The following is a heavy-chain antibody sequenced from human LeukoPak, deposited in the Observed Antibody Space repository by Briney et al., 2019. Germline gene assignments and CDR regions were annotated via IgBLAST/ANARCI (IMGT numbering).Heavy chain of an antibody. J-gene: IGHJ5*02. Sequence: GSLRLSCEASGFTFSGYAVSWVRQAPGKGLEWTGTIYYTGRTYYNPSLESRLTISVDTSKNQFSLKLTSVTAADTAIYYCAQSLGSGNWIGNWFDPWGQGTPVTVSS. CDR1: GFTFSGYA. CDR3: AQSLGSGNWIGNWFDP. V-gene: IGHV4-59*05. CDR2: IYYTGRT. D-gene: IGHD1-1*01.